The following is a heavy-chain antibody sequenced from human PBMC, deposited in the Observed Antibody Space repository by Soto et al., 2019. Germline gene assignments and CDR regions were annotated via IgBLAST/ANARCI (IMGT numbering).Heavy chain of an antibody. CDR2: IQYSGST. CDR1: GDSISTGNW. J-gene: IGHJ6*02. D-gene: IGHD3-9*01. CDR3: ARVDILTVYGCMDV. V-gene: IGHV4-4*02. Sequence: PSETLSLTCAVSGDSISTGNWWSWVRQPPGKGLEWIGDIQYSGSTYYNPTLKSRVTISVDRSKNLFSLKLSSVTAADTAVYYCARVDILTVYGCMDVWGQGTTVTVSS.